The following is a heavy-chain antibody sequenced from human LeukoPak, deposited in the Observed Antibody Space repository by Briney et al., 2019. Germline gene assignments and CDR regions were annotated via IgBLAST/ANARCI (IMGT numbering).Heavy chain of an antibody. CDR1: GFTFSSYS. CDR3: ARDKGGIGHYFDY. J-gene: IGHJ4*02. Sequence: GGSLRLSCAASGFTFSSYSMNWVRQAPGKGLEWVSYISSSSSTIYYADSLKGRFTISRDNAKNSLYLQMNSLRAEDTAVYYCARDKGGIGHYFDYWGQGTLVTVSS. CDR2: ISSSSSTI. D-gene: IGHD3-16*01. V-gene: IGHV3-48*04.